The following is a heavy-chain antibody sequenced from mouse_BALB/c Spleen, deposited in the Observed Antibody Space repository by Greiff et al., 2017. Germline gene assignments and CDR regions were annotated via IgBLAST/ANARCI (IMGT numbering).Heavy chain of an antibody. V-gene: IGHV1-54*03. CDR3: ARGRDRYDAMDY. Sequence: VQLQQSGAELVRPGTSVKVSCKASGYAFTNYLIEWVKQRPGQGLEWIGVINPGSGGTNYNEKFKGKATLTADKSSSTAYMQLSSLTSDDSAVYFWARGRDRYDAMDYWGQGTSVTVSS. CDR1: GYAFTNYL. J-gene: IGHJ4*01. CDR2: INPGSGGT. D-gene: IGHD2-14*01.